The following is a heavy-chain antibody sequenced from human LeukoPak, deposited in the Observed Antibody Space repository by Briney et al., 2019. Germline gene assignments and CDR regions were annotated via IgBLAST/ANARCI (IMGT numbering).Heavy chain of an antibody. CDR2: ISSSGYTV. D-gene: IGHD2/OR15-2a*01. V-gene: IGHV3-48*03. Sequence: GGSLRLSWAASGFTFNLYEMSWVRQAPGKGLEWISYISSSGYTVYYADSVKGRFTISRDNAKNSLYLQMNSLRVEDTVVYYCARDSSTYYLYNWFDPWGQGTLVTVSS. CDR1: GFTFNLYE. J-gene: IGHJ5*02. CDR3: ARDSSTYYLYNWFDP.